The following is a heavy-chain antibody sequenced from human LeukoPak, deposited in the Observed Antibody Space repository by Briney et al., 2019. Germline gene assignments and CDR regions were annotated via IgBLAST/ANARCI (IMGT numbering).Heavy chain of an antibody. D-gene: IGHD5-24*01. CDR3: ARDRYKISYYYYMDV. CDR1: GGSISSSSYY. CDR2: IYYSGST. V-gene: IGHV4-39*07. J-gene: IGHJ6*03. Sequence: PSETLSLTCTVSGGSISSSSYYWGWIRQPPGKGLEWIGSIYYSGSTYYNPSLKTRVTMSVDTSKNQFSLKLSSVTAADTAVYYCARDRYKISYYYYMDVWGKGTTVTISS.